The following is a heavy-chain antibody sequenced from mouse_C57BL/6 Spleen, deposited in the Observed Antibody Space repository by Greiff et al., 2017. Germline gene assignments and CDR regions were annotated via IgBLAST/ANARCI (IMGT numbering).Heavy chain of an antibody. D-gene: IGHD2-5*01. CDR3: AREKIGYSNYVGYFDV. CDR1: GYTFTSYW. Sequence: QVQLQQPGAELVKPGASVKMSCKASGYTFTSYWITWVKQRPGQGLEWIGDIYPGSGSTNYNEKFKSKATLTVDTSSSTAYMQLSSLTSEDSAVYYCAREKIGYSNYVGYFDVWGTGTTVTVSS. CDR2: IYPGSGST. V-gene: IGHV1-55*01. J-gene: IGHJ1*03.